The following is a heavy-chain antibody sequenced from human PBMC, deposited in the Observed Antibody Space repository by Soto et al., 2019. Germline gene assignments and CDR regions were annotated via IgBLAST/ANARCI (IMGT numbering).Heavy chain of an antibody. D-gene: IGHD2-8*01. V-gene: IGHV4-39*01. CDR3: VSQRTSVLTQAYFEY. J-gene: IGHJ4*02. CDR1: VVSVSNSNYY. CDR2: VYYRGRS. Sequence: SETLSLTCTFSVVSVSNSNYYCGWIRQSPGKGLEWIGSVYYRGRSYSKSSVKSRVTISVDTSKNQFSLNLNSVTASDTAVCYCVSQRTSVLTQAYFEYWGPGALDSVSS.